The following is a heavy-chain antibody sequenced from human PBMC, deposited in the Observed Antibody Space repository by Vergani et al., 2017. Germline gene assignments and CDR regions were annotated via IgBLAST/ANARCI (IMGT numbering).Heavy chain of an antibody. Sequence: QVQLQESGPGLVKPSQTLSLSCTVSGGSVRTSIGYYWTWIRQPAGKTLEWIGRIHSSGTTNYNPSLKSRVTLSVDTSKNQLSLRMTSVTAADTAVYYCARDSWTSELRGVYWFDTWGQGTLVSVSS. D-gene: IGHD3-10*01. J-gene: IGHJ5*02. CDR2: IHSSGTT. CDR3: ARDSWTSELRGVYWFDT. CDR1: GGSVRTSIGYY. V-gene: IGHV4-61*02.